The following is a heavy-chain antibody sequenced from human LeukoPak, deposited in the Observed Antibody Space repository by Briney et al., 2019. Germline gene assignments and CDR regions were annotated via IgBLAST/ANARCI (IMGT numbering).Heavy chain of an antibody. Sequence: PGGSLRLSCAASGFTFDDYAMHWVRQAPGKGLEWVSLISWDGGSTYYADSVKGRFTISRDNSKNSLYLQMNSLRAEDTALYYCAKGGDTKAAGYSFDFWGQGTLVTVSS. J-gene: IGHJ4*02. CDR3: AKGGDTKAAGYSFDF. V-gene: IGHV3-43D*03. D-gene: IGHD6-13*01. CDR1: GFTFDDYA. CDR2: ISWDGGST.